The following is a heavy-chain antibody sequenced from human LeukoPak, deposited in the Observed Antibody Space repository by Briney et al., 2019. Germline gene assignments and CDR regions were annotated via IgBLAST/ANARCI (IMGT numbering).Heavy chain of an antibody. V-gene: IGHV3-48*03. CDR1: GFTFSSYE. J-gene: IGHJ6*04. D-gene: IGHD3-10*02. CDR2: ISSSGSTI. Sequence: PAGSLRFSCAASGFTFSSYEMNWLRQAPGKGLEWVSYISSSGSTIYYADSVKGRFTISRDNAKNSLYLQMNSLRAEDTAVYYCAELGITMIGGVWGKGTTVTISS. CDR3: AELGITMIGGV.